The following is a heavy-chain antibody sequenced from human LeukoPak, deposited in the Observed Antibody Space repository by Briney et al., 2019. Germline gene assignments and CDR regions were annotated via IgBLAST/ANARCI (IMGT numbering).Heavy chain of an antibody. CDR2: IYSGGST. CDR3: AKDLQVGSGWYPLGYYGMDV. CDR1: GFTVSSNY. V-gene: IGHV3-53*01. J-gene: IGHJ6*02. Sequence: GGSLRLSCAASGFTVSSNYMSWVRQAPGKGLEWVSVIYSGGSTYYADSVKGRFTISRDNSKNTLYLQMNSLRAEDTAVYYCAKDLQVGSGWYPLGYYGMDVWGQGTTVTVSS. D-gene: IGHD6-19*01.